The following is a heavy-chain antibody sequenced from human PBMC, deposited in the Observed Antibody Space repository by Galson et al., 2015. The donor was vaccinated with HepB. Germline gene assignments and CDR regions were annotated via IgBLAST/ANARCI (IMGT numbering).Heavy chain of an antibody. J-gene: IGHJ6*02. Sequence: SGAEVKKPGESLKISCKGSGYSFNRYWIGWVRQMPGKGLEWMGIIYPGDSDTRHSPSFQGQVTISADKSISTAYLQWSSLEASDTAVYYCARQEGYYYAMDVWGQGTMVTVSS. CDR3: ARQEGYYYAMDV. V-gene: IGHV5-51*01. CDR1: GYSFNRYW. CDR2: IYPGDSDT.